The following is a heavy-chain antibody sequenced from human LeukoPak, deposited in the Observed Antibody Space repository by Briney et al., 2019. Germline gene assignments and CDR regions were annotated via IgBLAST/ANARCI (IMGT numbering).Heavy chain of an antibody. CDR1: GFTFSDYY. V-gene: IGHV3-11*01. J-gene: IGHJ3*02. CDR3: ARDPSYCSSTSCLGDAFDI. D-gene: IGHD2-2*01. CDR2: ISSSGSTI. Sequence: GGSLRLSCAASGFTFSDYYMSWLRQAAGKGLEGVSYISSSGSTIYYADSVRGRFTISRDNAKNSLYLQMNSLRAEDTAVYYCARDPSYCSSTSCLGDAFDIWGQGTMVTVSS.